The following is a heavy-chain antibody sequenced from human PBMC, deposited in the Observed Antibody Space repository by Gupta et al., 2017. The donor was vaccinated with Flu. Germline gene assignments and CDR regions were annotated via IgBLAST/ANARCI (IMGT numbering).Heavy chain of an antibody. CDR3: ASPVGAIPY. CDR1: GFTFSSYS. CDR2: ISSSSSYI. V-gene: IGHV3-21*01. D-gene: IGHD1-26*01. J-gene: IGHJ4*02. Sequence: VQLVESGGGLVKPGGSLRLSCAASGFTFSSYSMNWVRQAPGKGLEWVSSISSSSSYIYYADSVKGRLTISRDNAKNSLYLQMNSLRAEDTAVYYCASPVGAIPYWGQGTLVTVSS.